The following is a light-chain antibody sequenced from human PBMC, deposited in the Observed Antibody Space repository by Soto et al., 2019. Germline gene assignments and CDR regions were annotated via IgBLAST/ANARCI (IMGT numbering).Light chain of an antibody. CDR1: QSVGSL. CDR2: DAS. Sequence: EIVLTQSPATLSLSPGEGATLPCRASQSVGSLLAWYQQKPGQAPRLVIYDASNRATVIPARFSGSGSGTDFTIPISSLEPDDFAVYYCKQRSNWPITFGEGKRLEIK. J-gene: IGKJ5*01. V-gene: IGKV3-11*01. CDR3: KQRSNWPIT.